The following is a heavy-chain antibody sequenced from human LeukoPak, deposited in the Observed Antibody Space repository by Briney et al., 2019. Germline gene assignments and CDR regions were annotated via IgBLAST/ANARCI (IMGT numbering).Heavy chain of an antibody. J-gene: IGHJ4*02. Sequence: SETLSLTCTVSGGSISSGSYYWSWIRQPAGKGLEWIGRIYTSGSTNYNPSLKSRVTISVDTSKNQFSLKLSSVTAADTAVYYCARMAVGATGCFDYWGQGTLVTVSS. D-gene: IGHD1-26*01. CDR1: GGSISSGSYY. CDR3: ARMAVGATGCFDY. CDR2: IYTSGST. V-gene: IGHV4-61*02.